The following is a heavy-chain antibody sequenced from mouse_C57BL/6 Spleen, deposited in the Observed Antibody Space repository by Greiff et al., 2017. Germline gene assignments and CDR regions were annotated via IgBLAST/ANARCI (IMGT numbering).Heavy chain of an antibody. CDR3: AREGWAWFAY. J-gene: IGHJ3*01. CDR1: GYTFTSYW. D-gene: IGHD3-3*01. Sequence: QVQLQQPGAELVKPGASVKLSCKASGYTFTSYWMHWVKQRPGQGLEWIGMIHPNSGSTNDNEKFKGKATLTVDKSSSTAYMQLSSLTSEDSAVYYCAREGWAWFAYWGQGTLVTVSA. CDR2: IHPNSGST. V-gene: IGHV1-64*01.